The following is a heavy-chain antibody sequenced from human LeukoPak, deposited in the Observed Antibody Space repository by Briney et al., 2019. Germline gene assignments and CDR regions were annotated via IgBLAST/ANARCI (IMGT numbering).Heavy chain of an antibody. V-gene: IGHV3-15*01. Sequence: GGSLRLSCAASGFPLSNAWMSWVRQAPGKGLEWGGRIKSKTDGGTTDYAAPVKGRFTIARDDSKNTLYLQINSLKTEDTAVYYCTTSSCGLVHWGEGSLVTVSS. CDR1: GFPLSNAW. J-gene: IGHJ4*02. CDR3: TTSSCGLVH. CDR2: IKSKTDGGTT. D-gene: IGHD3/OR15-3a*01.